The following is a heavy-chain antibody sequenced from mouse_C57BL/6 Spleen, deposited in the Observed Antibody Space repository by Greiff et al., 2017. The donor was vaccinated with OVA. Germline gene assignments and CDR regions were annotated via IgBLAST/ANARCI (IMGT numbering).Heavy chain of an antibody. Sequence: EVKLMESGGGLVKPGGSLKLSCAASGFTFSDYGMHWVRQAPEKGLEWVAYISSGSSTIYYADTVKGRFTISRDNAKNTLYLQMTSLRSEDTAMYYCARHWGYFDYWGQGTTLTVSS. J-gene: IGHJ2*01. D-gene: IGHD4-1*01. CDR3: ARHWGYFDY. CDR1: GFTFSDYG. V-gene: IGHV5-17*01. CDR2: ISSGSSTI.